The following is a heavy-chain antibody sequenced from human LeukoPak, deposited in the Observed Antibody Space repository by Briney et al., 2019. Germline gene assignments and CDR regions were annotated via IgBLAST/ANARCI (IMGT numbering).Heavy chain of an antibody. CDR3: ARDLYGGNIADY. D-gene: IGHD4-23*01. CDR2: IIPIFGTA. CDR1: GGTFSSYA. J-gene: IGHJ4*02. V-gene: IGHV1-69*13. Sequence: SVKVSCKASGGTFSSYAISWVRQAPGQGLEWMGGIIPIFGTANYAQKFQGRVTITADESTSTAYMELSSLRSEDTAVYYCARDLYGGNIADYWGQGTLVTVSS.